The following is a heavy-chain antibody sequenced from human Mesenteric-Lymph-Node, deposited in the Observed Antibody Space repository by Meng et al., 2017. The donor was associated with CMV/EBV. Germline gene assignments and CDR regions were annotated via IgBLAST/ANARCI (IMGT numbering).Heavy chain of an antibody. CDR1: GGSINSNGNY. Sequence: GSLRLSCTASGGSINSNGNYWVWIRQPPGKGLEWIGRIYYSGGAYYNPSLTGRVTISVETSKIQVSLEMTSVTAADTATYYCAKANRPSTIFGVAIDYWGQGTLVTVSS. J-gene: IGHJ4*02. D-gene: IGHD3-3*01. V-gene: IGHV4-39*07. CDR2: IYYSGGA. CDR3: AKANRPSTIFGVAIDY.